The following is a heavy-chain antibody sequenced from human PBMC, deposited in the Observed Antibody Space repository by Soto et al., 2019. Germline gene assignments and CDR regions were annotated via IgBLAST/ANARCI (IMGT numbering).Heavy chain of an antibody. V-gene: IGHV3-33*01. CDR3: AMGGWREVRGGFDY. CDR2: IWYDGSNK. Sequence: QVQLVESGGGVVQPGRSLRLSCAASGFTFSSYGMHWVRQAPGKGLEWVAVIWYDGSNKYYADSVKGRFTISRDNSKNPVDLKMNSLRAAETAVYYWAMGGWREVRGGFDYWGQGTLVTVSS. CDR1: GFTFSSYG. D-gene: IGHD3-10*01. J-gene: IGHJ4*02.